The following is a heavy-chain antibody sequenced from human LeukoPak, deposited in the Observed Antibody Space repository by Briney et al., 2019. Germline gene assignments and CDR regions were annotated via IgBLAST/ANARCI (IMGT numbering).Heavy chain of an antibody. CDR2: IYPGDSDT. J-gene: IGHJ5*02. V-gene: IGHV5-51*01. CDR3: ARYSVATIPNWFDP. D-gene: IGHD5-12*01. Sequence: GESLKISCKGSGYSFTSYWIGRGRQMPGKGLDMMGNIYPGDSDTRHSPSFQGQVTISGDKSISTAYLQWSSLKASDTAMYYCARYSVATIPNWFDPWGQGTLVTVSS. CDR1: GYSFTSYW.